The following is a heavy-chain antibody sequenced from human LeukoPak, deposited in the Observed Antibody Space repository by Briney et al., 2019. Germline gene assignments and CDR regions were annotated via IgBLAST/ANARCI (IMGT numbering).Heavy chain of an antibody. CDR3: GKRGGSSAWYGVDY. D-gene: IGHD6-19*01. J-gene: IGHJ4*02. V-gene: IGHV3-30*18. CDR1: GFTFSNYG. CDR2: ISYDGSNK. Sequence: GGSLRLSCAASGFTFSNYGMHWVRQAPGKGLDGVSFISYDGSNKYYADSLKGRFTISRDNSKNTVYLQMNSLRVEDTAVYYCGKRGGSSAWYGVDYWGQGTLVTVSS.